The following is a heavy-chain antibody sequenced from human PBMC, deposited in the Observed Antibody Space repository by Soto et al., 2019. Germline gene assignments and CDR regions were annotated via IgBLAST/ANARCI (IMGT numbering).Heavy chain of an antibody. J-gene: IGHJ6*02. CDR1: GGSIGISSYY. CDR2: IYYSGST. D-gene: IGHD5-18*01. CDR3: ACIFSGGYGYGFYYYGMDV. V-gene: IGHV4-39*01. Sequence: SETLSLTCTVTGGSIGISSYYWGWNRQPPGKGLEWIGSIYYSGSTYYNPSLKSRVTISVDTSKNQFSLKLSSVTAADTAVYYCACIFSGGYGYGFYYYGMDVWGQGTTVT.